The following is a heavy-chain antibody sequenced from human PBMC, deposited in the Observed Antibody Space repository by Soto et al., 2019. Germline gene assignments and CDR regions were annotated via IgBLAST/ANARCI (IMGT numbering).Heavy chain of an antibody. J-gene: IGHJ4*02. D-gene: IGHD6-13*01. CDR3: ARDPPRSPVAAGGNGDY. Sequence: QVQLVQSGAEVKKPGSSVKVSCKASGGTFISYAISWVRQAPGQGLEWMGGIIPIFGTPNYAQKFQGRVTITADKSTTTAYMELSSLRSEDTAVYYCARDPPRSPVAAGGNGDYWGQGTLVTVSS. CDR1: GGTFISYA. CDR2: IIPIFGTP. V-gene: IGHV1-69*06.